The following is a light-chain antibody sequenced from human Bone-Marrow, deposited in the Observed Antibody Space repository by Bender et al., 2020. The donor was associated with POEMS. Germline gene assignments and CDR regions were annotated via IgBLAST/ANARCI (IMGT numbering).Light chain of an antibody. J-gene: IGLJ1*01. CDR3: SSYAGTNNRDSV. Sequence: LTQPPSASGSPGQSVTISCTGTSTDYISWYQHHPGKAPKLIIYEVNKRPSGVPDRFSGSKSGNTASLTVSGLQAEDEADYYCSSYAGTNNRDSVFGTGSKVTLL. CDR2: EVN. V-gene: IGLV2-8*01. CDR1: STDY.